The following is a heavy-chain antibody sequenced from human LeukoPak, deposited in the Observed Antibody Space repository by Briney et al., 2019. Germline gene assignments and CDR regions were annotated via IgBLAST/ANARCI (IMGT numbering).Heavy chain of an antibody. CDR1: GGSFDSYA. V-gene: IGHV1-69*06. D-gene: IGHD5-12*01. Sequence: GASVKGSCKTSGGSFDSYAINWVRQAPGQGREWSGGIIPIIGTVNHAQRFQGRITITADKTTTTADLELSSLKSDDPAVYYCASVDDLANDAFDIWGQGTMVTVSS. J-gene: IGHJ3*02. CDR3: ASVDDLANDAFDI. CDR2: IIPIIGTV.